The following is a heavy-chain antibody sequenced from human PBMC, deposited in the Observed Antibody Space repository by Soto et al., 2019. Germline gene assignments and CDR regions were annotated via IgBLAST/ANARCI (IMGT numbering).Heavy chain of an antibody. CDR3: ARGVYGAYLDY. CDR2: VESRRRT. V-gene: IGHV4-61*08. CDR1: GDSMTKNYRSWSMTNYYY. J-gene: IGHJ4*02. D-gene: IGHD3-10*01. Sequence: SETLSLTCTVSGDSMTKNYRSWSMTNYYYWSGIRQTPGKGLEWIGYVESRRRTEYKSSLASRVTLSLDSSQNQFALTLRSVTTADRARYCCARGVYGAYLDYWGQGTPVTVSS.